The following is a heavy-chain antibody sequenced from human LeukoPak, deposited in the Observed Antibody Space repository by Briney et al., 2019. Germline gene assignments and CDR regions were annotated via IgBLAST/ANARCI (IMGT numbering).Heavy chain of an antibody. V-gene: IGHV3-23*01. D-gene: IGHD5-12*01. CDR1: GFTFSTYA. J-gene: IGHJ4*02. CDR2: FGGGGGSS. Sequence: PGGSLRLSCAVSGFTFSTYAMSWVRQAPGKGLEWVSAFGGGGGSSYYADSVQGRFTISRDNSKNTLYLQMNSLRVEDTAVYFCAKADDVVATNFDYWGQGTLVTVSS. CDR3: AKADDVVATNFDY.